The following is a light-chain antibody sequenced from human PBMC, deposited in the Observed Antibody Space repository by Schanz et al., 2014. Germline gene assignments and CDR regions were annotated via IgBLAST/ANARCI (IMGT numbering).Light chain of an antibody. CDR1: TSNIGSGFQ. CDR3: QSFDSSLRDV. V-gene: IGLV1-40*01. Sequence: QSVLTQPPSVSGAPGQRVTISCNGSTSNIGSGFQVHWYRQLPGSAPTLVIYANTLRPSGVPDRISGSKSGTSASLAITGLQAEDEADYYCQSFDSSLRDVFGGGTKLTVL. CDR2: ANT. J-gene: IGLJ3*02.